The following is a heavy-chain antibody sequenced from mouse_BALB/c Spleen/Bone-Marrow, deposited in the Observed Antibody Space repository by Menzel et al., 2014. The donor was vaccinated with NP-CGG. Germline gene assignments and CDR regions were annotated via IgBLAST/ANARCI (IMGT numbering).Heavy chain of an antibody. J-gene: IGHJ1*01. CDR1: GFTFSSYA. D-gene: IGHD4-1*01. V-gene: IGHV5-9-4*01. CDR3: ASKTGTGYWYFDV. Sequence: EVKLVESGGGLVKPGGSLKLSCAASGFTFSSYAMSWVRQSPEKRLEWVAEISSGGSYTYYPDTVTGRFTISRDNAKNTLYLEMGSLRSEDTAMYYCASKTGTGYWYFDVWGAGTTVTVSS. CDR2: ISSGGSYT.